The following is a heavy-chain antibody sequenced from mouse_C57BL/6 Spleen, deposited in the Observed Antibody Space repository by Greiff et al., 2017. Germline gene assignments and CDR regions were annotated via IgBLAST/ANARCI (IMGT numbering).Heavy chain of an antibody. V-gene: IGHV1-69*01. D-gene: IGHD2-4*01. CDR2: IDPSDSYT. CDR3: AKGYDYDQYDFDY. J-gene: IGHJ2*01. CDR1: GYTFTSYW. Sequence: VQLQQPGAELVMPGASVKLSCKASGYTFTSYWMHWVKQRPGQGLEWIGEIDPSDSYTNYNQKFKGKSTLTVDKSSSTAYMQLSSLTSEDSAVYYCAKGYDYDQYDFDYWGKGTTVTVSS.